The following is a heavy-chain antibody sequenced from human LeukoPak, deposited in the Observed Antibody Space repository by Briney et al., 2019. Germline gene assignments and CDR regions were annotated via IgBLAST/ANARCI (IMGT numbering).Heavy chain of an antibody. CDR2: IKGDGNT. CDR1: GCTLRSYW. CDR3: ARAPSEIGGYYPEYFRH. V-gene: IGHV3-74*01. D-gene: IGHD3-22*01. J-gene: IGHJ1*01. Sequence: GSLILSFAASGCTLRSYWMHWVRQAPGKGLVWVSRIKGDGNTNYADSVKGRFTISRDNAKNTVSLQMNSLRAEDTGVYYCARAPSEIGGYYPEYFRHWGQGTLVTVSS.